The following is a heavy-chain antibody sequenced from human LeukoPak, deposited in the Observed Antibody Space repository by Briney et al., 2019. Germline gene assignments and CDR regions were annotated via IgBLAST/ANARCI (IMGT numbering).Heavy chain of an antibody. D-gene: IGHD1-1*01. CDR3: ARSGGRTTLGFVDV. J-gene: IGHJ6*02. CDR2: IYYSGST. V-gene: IGHV4-39*01. Sequence: PSETLSLTCTVSGGSISSTDYYWGWIRQPPGKGLEWIGSIYYSGSTYYNPSLKSRVTISVDTSKNQFSLKLTSVTAAETAVYYCARSGGRTTLGFVDVWGQGTTATVSS. CDR1: GGSISSTDYY.